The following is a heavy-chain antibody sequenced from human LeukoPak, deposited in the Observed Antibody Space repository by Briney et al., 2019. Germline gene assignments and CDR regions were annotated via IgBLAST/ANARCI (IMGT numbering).Heavy chain of an antibody. CDR3: ARTIAAAGGNDY. D-gene: IGHD6-13*01. Sequence: ASVKVSCKASGGTFSSYAISWVRQAPGQGLEWMGGITPIFGTANYAQKFQGRVTITADESTSTAYMELSSLRSEDTAVYYCARTIAAAGGNDYWGQGTLVTVSS. V-gene: IGHV1-69*01. CDR1: GGTFSSYA. J-gene: IGHJ4*02. CDR2: ITPIFGTA.